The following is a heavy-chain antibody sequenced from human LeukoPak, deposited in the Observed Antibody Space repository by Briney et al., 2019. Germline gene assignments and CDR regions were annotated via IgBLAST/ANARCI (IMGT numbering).Heavy chain of an antibody. Sequence: PSETLSLTCTVSGGSISSYYWSWIRQPPGKGLEWIGFIYYSGSTNYNPSLKSRVTISVDTSKNQFSLKLSSVTAADTAVYYCARENRYSSSSGDYFDYWGQGTLVTVSS. J-gene: IGHJ4*02. CDR2: IYYSGST. CDR3: ARENRYSSSSGDYFDY. D-gene: IGHD6-6*01. CDR1: GGSISSYY. V-gene: IGHV4-59*01.